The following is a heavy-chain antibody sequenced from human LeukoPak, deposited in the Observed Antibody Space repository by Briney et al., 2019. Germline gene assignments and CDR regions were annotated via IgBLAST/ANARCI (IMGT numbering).Heavy chain of an antibody. D-gene: IGHD3-10*01. CDR2: ISNSRNYI. J-gene: IGHJ4*02. Sequence: GGSLRLSCAASGFTFSSYSMSWVRQAPGKGLEWVSSISNSRNYIYYADSVKGRFAISRDNAKNSLYLQMNSLRAEDTALYYCARGYGSGSGDYWGQGTLVTVSS. CDR1: GFTFSSYS. V-gene: IGHV3-21*04. CDR3: ARGYGSGSGDY.